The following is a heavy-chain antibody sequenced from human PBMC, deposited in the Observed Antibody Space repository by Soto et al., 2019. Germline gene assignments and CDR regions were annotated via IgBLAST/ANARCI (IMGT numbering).Heavy chain of an antibody. J-gene: IGHJ6*02. CDR2: IWYDGSNK. CDR3: ARERGLSRRNYYYGMDV. D-gene: IGHD3-10*01. CDR1: GFTFSSYG. V-gene: IGHV3-33*01. Sequence: PGGSLRLSCAASGFTFSSYGMHWVRQAPGKGLEWVAVIWYDGSNKYYADSVKGRFTISRDNSKNTLYLQMNSLRAEDTAVYYCARERGLSRRNYYYGMDVWGQGTTVTVSS.